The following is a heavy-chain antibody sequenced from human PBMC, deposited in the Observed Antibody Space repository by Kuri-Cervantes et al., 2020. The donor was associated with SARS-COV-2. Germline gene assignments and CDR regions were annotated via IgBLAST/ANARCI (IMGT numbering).Heavy chain of an antibody. CDR3: ARHRPTSGYFQH. V-gene: IGHV4-39*01. D-gene: IGHD2-2*01. CDR2: IYYSGST. J-gene: IGHJ1*01. Sequence: WVRQAPGKGLEWIGSIYYSGSTYYNPSLKGRVTISVDTSKNQFSLKLSSVTAADTAVYYCARHRPTSGYFQHWGQGTLVTVSS.